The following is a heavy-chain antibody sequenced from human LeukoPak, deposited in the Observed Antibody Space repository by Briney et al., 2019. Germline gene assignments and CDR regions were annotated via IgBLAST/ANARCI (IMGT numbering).Heavy chain of an antibody. D-gene: IGHD4-23*01. CDR3: ARDWPRLRWSLDY. CDR1: GDSISSGSYY. V-gene: IGHV4-61*02. CDR2: IYGRGGS. Sequence: SETLSLTCTVSGDSISSGSYYWSWIRQPAGKGLEWIGRIYGRGGSNNNPSLKSRVTISIDKSKNQFSLKLSSVTAADTAVYYCARDWPRLRWSLDYWGQGTLVTVSS. J-gene: IGHJ4*02.